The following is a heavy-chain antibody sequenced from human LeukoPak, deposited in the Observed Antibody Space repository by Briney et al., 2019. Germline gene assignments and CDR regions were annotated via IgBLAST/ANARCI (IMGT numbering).Heavy chain of an antibody. V-gene: IGHV3-53*01. CDR3: ARGTLGYCSSTSCYSFDY. D-gene: IGHD2-2*01. J-gene: IGHJ4*02. Sequence: GGSLRLSCAASGFTVSSNYMSWVRQAPGKGLEWVSVIYSGGSTYYADSVKGRFTISRDNSKNTLYLQMNSLRAEDTAVYYCARGTLGYCSSTSCYSFDYWGQGTLATVSS. CDR1: GFTVSSNY. CDR2: IYSGGST.